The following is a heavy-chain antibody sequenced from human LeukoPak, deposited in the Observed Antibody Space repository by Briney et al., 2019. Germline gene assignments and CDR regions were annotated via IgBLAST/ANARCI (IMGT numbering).Heavy chain of an antibody. Sequence: GGSLRLSCTASGFTFGDYAMSWIRQAPGKWLEWVGFIRSKAYGETAGYAASVKGRFTISRDDSKAIAYLQMNSLKTEDTAVYHCTRDRGAYNLYDYWGQGTLVTVSS. J-gene: IGHJ4*02. D-gene: IGHD1-1*01. V-gene: IGHV3-49*03. CDR3: TRDRGAYNLYDY. CDR1: GFTFGDYA. CDR2: IRSKAYGETA.